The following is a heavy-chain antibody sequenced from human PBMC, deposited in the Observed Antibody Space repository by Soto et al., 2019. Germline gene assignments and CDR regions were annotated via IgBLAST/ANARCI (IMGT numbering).Heavy chain of an antibody. V-gene: IGHV5-10-1*01. J-gene: IGHJ6*02. CDR3: ARHYFDFWSGYPPMDV. CDR2: IDPSDSYT. Sequence: GESLKISCKGSGYSFTSYWISWVRQMPGKGLEWMGRIDPSDSYTNYSPSFQGHVTISADKSISTAYLQWSSLKASDTAMHYCARHYFDFWSGYPPMDVWGQGTTVTVSS. CDR1: GYSFTSYW. D-gene: IGHD3-3*01.